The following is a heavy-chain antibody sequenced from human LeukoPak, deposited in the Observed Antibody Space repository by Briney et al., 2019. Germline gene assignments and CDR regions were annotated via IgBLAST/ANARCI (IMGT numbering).Heavy chain of an antibody. Sequence: PPGGSLRLSCAASGFTFSSFDMHWVRQPTGQGLEWVSTIGTASDTYYPGSVEGRFTLSRDNAKNSLYLQMNSLTAGDTAVYYCARGPPRGKYYYMDVWGKGTTVTASS. CDR3: ARGPPRGKYYYMDV. J-gene: IGHJ6*03. V-gene: IGHV3-13*01. D-gene: IGHD1-1*01. CDR2: IGTASDT. CDR1: GFTFSSFD.